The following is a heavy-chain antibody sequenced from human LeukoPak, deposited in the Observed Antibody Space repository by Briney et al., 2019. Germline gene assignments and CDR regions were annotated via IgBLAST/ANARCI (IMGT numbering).Heavy chain of an antibody. CDR3: ARTDYDNKWRVWWYFDL. Sequence: SETLSLTCTVSGGSLSSYYWSWIRQPAGKGLEWIGRIYTSGSTNYNPSLKSRVTMSVDTSKNQFSLKLSSVTAADTAVYYCARTDYDNKWRVWWYFDLWGRGTLVTVSS. D-gene: IGHD3-22*01. CDR1: GGSLSSYY. V-gene: IGHV4-4*07. CDR2: IYTSGST. J-gene: IGHJ2*01.